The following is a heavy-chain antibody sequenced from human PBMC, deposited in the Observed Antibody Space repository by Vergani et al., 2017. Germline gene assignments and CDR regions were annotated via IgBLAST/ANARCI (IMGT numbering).Heavy chain of an antibody. J-gene: IGHJ4*02. Sequence: QVQQQQWGAGLLKPSETLSLTCAVDGGSFSGYYWSWIRQHPGKGLEWIGEINHSGSTNYNPSLKSRVTISVDTSKNQFSLKLSSVTAADTAVYYCARGDGVVTVDYFDYWGQGTLVTVSS. CDR2: INHSGST. V-gene: IGHV4-34*01. CDR3: ARGDGVVTVDYFDY. D-gene: IGHD2-21*02. CDR1: GGSFSGYY.